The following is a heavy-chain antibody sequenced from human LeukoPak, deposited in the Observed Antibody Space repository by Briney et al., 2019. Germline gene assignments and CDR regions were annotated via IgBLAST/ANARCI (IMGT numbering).Heavy chain of an antibody. J-gene: IGHJ3*02. V-gene: IGHV2-70*11. Sequence: ESGPTLVNPTQTLTLTCTFSGFSLSTSGMCVSWVRQRPGKALEWLARIDWDDDKYYSTSLETRLTISKDTSKNQVVLTMTNMDPVDTATYYCARIRYSSGWYAFDIWGQGTMVTVSS. CDR1: GFSLSTSGMC. D-gene: IGHD6-19*01. CDR3: ARIRYSSGWYAFDI. CDR2: IDWDDDK.